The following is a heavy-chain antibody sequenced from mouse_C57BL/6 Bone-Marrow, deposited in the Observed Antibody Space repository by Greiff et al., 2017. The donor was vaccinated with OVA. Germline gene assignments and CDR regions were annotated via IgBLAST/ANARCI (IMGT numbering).Heavy chain of an antibody. D-gene: IGHD2-4*01. Sequence: VQLKQSGTVLARPGASVKMSCKTSGYTFTSYWMHWVKQRPGQGLEWIGAIYPGNSDTSYNQKFKGKAKLTAVTSASTAYMELSSLTNEDSAVYYCTKDPTTMIRDAWFAYWGQGTLVTVSA. CDR2: IYPGNSDT. CDR3: TKDPTTMIRDAWFAY. CDR1: GYTFTSYW. J-gene: IGHJ3*01. V-gene: IGHV1-5*01.